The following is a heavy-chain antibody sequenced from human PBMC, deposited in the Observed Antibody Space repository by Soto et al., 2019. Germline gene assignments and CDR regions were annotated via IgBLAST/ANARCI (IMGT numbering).Heavy chain of an antibody. V-gene: IGHV1-58*01. Sequence: ASVKVSCKASGFTFTRSAVQWVRQARGQRLEWIGWIVVGSGNTIYAQKFQERVTITRDMSTSTAYMELSSLRSEDTAVYYCAAQGAIRGYYYGVDVWGQGTTVTVSS. D-gene: IGHD2-2*02. J-gene: IGHJ6*02. CDR3: AAQGAIRGYYYGVDV. CDR2: IVVGSGNT. CDR1: GFTFTRSA.